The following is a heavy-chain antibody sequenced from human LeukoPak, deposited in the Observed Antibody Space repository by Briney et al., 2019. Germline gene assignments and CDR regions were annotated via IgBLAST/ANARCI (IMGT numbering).Heavy chain of an antibody. CDR1: GDSITTYF. CDR3: AGSSGWSGVLDY. D-gene: IGHD6-19*01. Sequence: SDTLSLTCTVSGDSITTYFGSCTRHPPGKGREWIGYISYSGSTNNNPSLKSRVTTSLDTSKNQFSLKLTSVTAADSAVYYCAGSSGWSGVLDYWGQGALVTVSS. V-gene: IGHV4-59*07. CDR2: ISYSGST. J-gene: IGHJ4*02.